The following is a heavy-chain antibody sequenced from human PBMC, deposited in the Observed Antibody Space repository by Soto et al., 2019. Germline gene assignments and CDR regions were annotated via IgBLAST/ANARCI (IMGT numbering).Heavy chain of an antibody. CDR3: ARDQGGFLEWLPNNWFDP. D-gene: IGHD3-3*01. J-gene: IGHJ5*02. Sequence: GGSLRLSCAACGFTFSSYWMSWVRQAPGKGLEWVANIKQDGSEKYYVDSVKGRFTISRDNAKNSLYLQMNSLRAEDTAVYYCARDQGGFLEWLPNNWFDPWGQGTLVTVSS. CDR1: GFTFSSYW. V-gene: IGHV3-7*01. CDR2: IKQDGSEK.